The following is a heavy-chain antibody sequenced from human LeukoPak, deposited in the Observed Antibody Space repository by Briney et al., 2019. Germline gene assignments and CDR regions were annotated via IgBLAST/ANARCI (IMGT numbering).Heavy chain of an antibody. Sequence: ASVKVSCKASGYTFTDYYIHWVRQAPGQGLEWMGIINPSGGSTRYAQKFQGRVSMTRDTSTRTVYMEVSSLRSEDTALYYCARYDDFGYIPTFALDYWGQGTLVTVSS. J-gene: IGHJ4*02. CDR1: GYTFTDYY. CDR3: ARYDDFGYIPTFALDY. D-gene: IGHD5-18*01. CDR2: INPSGGST. V-gene: IGHV1-46*01.